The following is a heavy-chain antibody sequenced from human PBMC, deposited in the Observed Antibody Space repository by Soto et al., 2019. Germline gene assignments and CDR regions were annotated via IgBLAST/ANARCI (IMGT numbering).Heavy chain of an antibody. CDR1: GYTFTSYY. V-gene: IGHV1-46*01. CDR3: ARDSGVLYYYGMDV. Sequence: ASVNVSCKSSGYTFTSYYIHWVRQAPGQGLEWMGIINPSGGSTSYAQKFQGRVTMTRDTSTSTVYMELSSLRSEDTAVYYCARDSGVLYYYGMDVWGQGTTVTVSS. CDR2: INPSGGST. J-gene: IGHJ6*02. D-gene: IGHD3-10*01.